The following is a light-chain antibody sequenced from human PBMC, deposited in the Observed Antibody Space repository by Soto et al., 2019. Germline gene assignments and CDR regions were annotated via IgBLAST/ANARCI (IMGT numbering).Light chain of an antibody. Sequence: DIQMTQSPSTLSASVGDRVTITCRASQSISSWLAWYQQKPGKAPNLLIYKASSLESGVPSRFSGSLSGTEFTLTISSLQPDDFAIYYCQQYNSYWTFGQGTKVEIK. CDR1: QSISSW. CDR3: QQYNSYWT. J-gene: IGKJ1*01. V-gene: IGKV1-5*03. CDR2: KAS.